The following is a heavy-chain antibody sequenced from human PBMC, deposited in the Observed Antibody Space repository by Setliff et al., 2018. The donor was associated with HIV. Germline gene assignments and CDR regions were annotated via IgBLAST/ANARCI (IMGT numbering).Heavy chain of an antibody. V-gene: IGHV4-34*01. J-gene: IGHJ3*02. D-gene: IGHD3-22*01. CDR2: INYSGST. Sequence: SETLSLTCGVYGGSLSGYHWSWIRLPPGKGLEWIGEINYSGSTNYNPSLKSRVTISVDTSKNQFSLKLSSVTAADTAVYYCARNLGTMIVGIWGQGTMVTVSS. CDR1: GGSLSGYH. CDR3: ARNLGTMIVGI.